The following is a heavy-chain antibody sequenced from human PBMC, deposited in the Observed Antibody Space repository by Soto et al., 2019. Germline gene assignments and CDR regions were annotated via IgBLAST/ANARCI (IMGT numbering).Heavy chain of an antibody. CDR1: GCTFSSYA. V-gene: IGHV1-69*13. J-gene: IGHJ4*02. CDR2: IIPIFGTA. CDR3: ARDKLYQYYYGSGSYGPFDY. D-gene: IGHD3-10*01. Sequence: SVKVSCKASGCTFSSYAISWVRQAPGQGLEWMGGIIPIFGTANYAQKFQGRVTITADESTSTAYMELSSLRSEETAVYYCARDKLYQYYYGSGSYGPFDYWGPGPLGNVSP.